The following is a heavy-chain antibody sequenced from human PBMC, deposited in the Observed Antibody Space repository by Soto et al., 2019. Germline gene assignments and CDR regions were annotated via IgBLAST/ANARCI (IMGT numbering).Heavy chain of an antibody. V-gene: IGHV4-34*01. J-gene: IGHJ6*03. CDR3: ARKIRVQVGLYYYYMDV. CDR1: GGSFSGYY. D-gene: IGHD2-15*01. Sequence: PSETLSLTCAVYGGSFSGYYWSWIRQPPGKGLEWIGEINHSGSTNYNPSLKSRVTISVDTSKNQFSLKLSSVTAADTAVYYCARKIRVQVGLYYYYMDVWGKGTTVTLSS. CDR2: INHSGST.